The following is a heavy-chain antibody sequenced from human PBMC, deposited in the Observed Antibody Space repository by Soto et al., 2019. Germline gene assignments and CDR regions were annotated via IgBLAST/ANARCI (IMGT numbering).Heavy chain of an antibody. V-gene: IGHV3-30*18. J-gene: IGHJ6*02. CDR1: GFNFRSYG. D-gene: IGHD6-13*01. Sequence: GGSLRLSCAASGFNFRSYGMNWVRQAPGKGLEWVAVISDDGSNKYYADSVKGRFTISRDNSKNTLYLRMNSLRAEDTAVYYCAKDRAYSSSWYYYYGMDVWGQGTTVTVSS. CDR2: ISDDGSNK. CDR3: AKDRAYSSSWYYYYGMDV.